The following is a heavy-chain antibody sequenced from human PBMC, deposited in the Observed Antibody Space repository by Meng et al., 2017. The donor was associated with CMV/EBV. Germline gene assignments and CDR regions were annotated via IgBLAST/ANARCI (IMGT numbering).Heavy chain of an antibody. CDR2: ISSSGSTI. CDR1: GFTFSDYY. Sequence: GESLKISCAASGFTFSDYYMSWTRQAPGKGLEWVSYISSSGSTIYYADSVKGRFTISRDNAKNSLYLQMNSLRAEDTAVYYCARDPGSYSAYFDYWGQGTLVTVSS. CDR3: ARDPGSYSAYFDY. J-gene: IGHJ4*02. V-gene: IGHV3-11*01. D-gene: IGHD1-26*01.